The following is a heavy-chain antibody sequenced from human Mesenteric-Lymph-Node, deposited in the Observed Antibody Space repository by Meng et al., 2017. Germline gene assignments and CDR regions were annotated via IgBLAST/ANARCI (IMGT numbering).Heavy chain of an antibody. D-gene: IGHD6-19*01. Sequence: TFSSNWMSWLRQAPGKGLEWIGSIYYSGSTYYNPSLKSRVTISVDTSKNQFSLKLSSVTAADTAVYYCARDALAVAGSDYYYYGMDVWGQGTTVTVS. J-gene: IGHJ6*02. V-gene: IGHV4-39*07. CDR1: TFSSNW. CDR3: ARDALAVAGSDYYYYGMDV. CDR2: IYYSGST.